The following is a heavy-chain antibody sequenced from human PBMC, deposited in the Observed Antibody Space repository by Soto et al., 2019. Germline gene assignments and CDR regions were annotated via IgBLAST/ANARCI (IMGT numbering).Heavy chain of an antibody. V-gene: IGHV4-4*07. Sequence: QVQLQESGPGLVKPSETLSLTCTVSGGSISTYFWSWIRQPAGGGLEWIGRIYTTGSTNYNPSLKRRVTMSLDTSRNQFSLKLSSVTAADTAVYYCAREGGYFDSSGSWGYHYHGVDVWGQGTTVTVSS. CDR2: IYTTGST. CDR1: GGSISTYF. CDR3: AREGGYFDSSGSWGYHYHGVDV. D-gene: IGHD3-22*01. J-gene: IGHJ6*02.